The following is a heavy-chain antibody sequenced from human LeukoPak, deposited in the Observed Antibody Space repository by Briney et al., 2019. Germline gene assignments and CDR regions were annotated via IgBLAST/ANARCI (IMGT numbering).Heavy chain of an antibody. J-gene: IGHJ4*02. CDR1: GGSISSYY. D-gene: IGHD3-22*01. Sequence: SETLSLTCTVSGGSISSYYWSWIRQPPGKGLEWIGYIYYSGSTNYNPSLKSRVTISVDTSKNQFSLKLSSVTAADTAVYYCARDDSSGYYYVPPSYFDYWGQGTLVTVSS. CDR3: ARDDSSGYYYVPPSYFDY. V-gene: IGHV4-59*01. CDR2: IYYSGST.